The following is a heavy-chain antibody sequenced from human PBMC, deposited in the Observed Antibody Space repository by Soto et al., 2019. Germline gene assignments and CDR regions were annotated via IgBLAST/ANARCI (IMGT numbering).Heavy chain of an antibody. CDR3: AKDHVRFLEWLSNDAFDI. CDR2: ISGSGGST. CDR1: GFTFSSYA. J-gene: IGHJ3*02. V-gene: IGHV3-23*01. D-gene: IGHD3-3*01. Sequence: PGGSLRLSCAASGFTFSSYAMSWVRQAPGKGLEWVSAISGSGGSTYYADSVKGRFTISRDNSKNTLYLQMNSLRAEDTAVYYCAKDHVRFLEWLSNDAFDIWGQGTMVTVSS.